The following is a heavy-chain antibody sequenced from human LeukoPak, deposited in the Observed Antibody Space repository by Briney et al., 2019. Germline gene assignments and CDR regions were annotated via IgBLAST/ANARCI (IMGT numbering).Heavy chain of an antibody. V-gene: IGHV3-43*02. CDR2: ISGGGNSR. Sequence: GGSLRLSCAASGFSFSDYAMSWVRQAPGKGLEWASLISGGGNSRYYADSVEGRFTIPRDNSKNSQYLQMSSLRTEDTALYYCAKDRGSSGWYRLDSWGQGTLVTVSS. J-gene: IGHJ4*02. CDR1: GFSFSDYA. D-gene: IGHD6-19*01. CDR3: AKDRGSSGWYRLDS.